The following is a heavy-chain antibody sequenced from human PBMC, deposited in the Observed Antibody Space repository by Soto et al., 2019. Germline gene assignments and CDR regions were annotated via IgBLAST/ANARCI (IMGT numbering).Heavy chain of an antibody. CDR2: VYNTGGT. J-gene: IGHJ6*02. CDR1: SGPSSSHN. CDR3: VRRGIGSLHGLVDV. Sequence: QVQLQQSGPGLVKPSETLSLTCTVSSGPSSSHNWGWIRQSPGRGLEWIGYVYNTGGTSYNPPLKSRATKTAETSANHISLTLSFVTAADTAIYYCVRRGIGSLHGLVDVWGQGTTVSVSS. V-gene: IGHV4-4*08. D-gene: IGHD1-26*01.